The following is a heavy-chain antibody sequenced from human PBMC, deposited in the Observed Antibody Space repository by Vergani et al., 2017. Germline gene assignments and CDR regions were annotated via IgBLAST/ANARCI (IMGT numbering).Heavy chain of an antibody. D-gene: IGHD3-10*01. CDR2: ISGSGGST. CDR3: AKDGEHYGYYFDY. V-gene: IGHV3-23*01. Sequence: EVQLLESGGGLVQPGVSLRLSCAASGFTFSSYAMSWVRPAPGKGVEWVSSISGSGGSTYYADSVKGRFTISRDNSKNTLYLQMNSLRAEDTAVYYCAKDGEHYGYYFDYWGQGTLVTVSS. CDR1: GFTFSSYA. J-gene: IGHJ4*02.